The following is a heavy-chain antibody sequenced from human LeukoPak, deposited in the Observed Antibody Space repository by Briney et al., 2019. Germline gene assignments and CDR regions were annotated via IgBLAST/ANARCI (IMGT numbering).Heavy chain of an antibody. CDR1: GFTFSSYG. CDR2: ISYDGSNK. D-gene: IGHD6-19*01. Sequence: GGSLRLSRAASGFTFSSYGMHWVRQAPGKGLEWVAVISYDGSNKYYADSVKGRFTISRDNSKNTLYLQMNSLRAEDTAVYYCAKDGEQWLAYYFDYWGQGTLVTVSS. CDR3: AKDGEQWLAYYFDY. V-gene: IGHV3-30*18. J-gene: IGHJ4*02.